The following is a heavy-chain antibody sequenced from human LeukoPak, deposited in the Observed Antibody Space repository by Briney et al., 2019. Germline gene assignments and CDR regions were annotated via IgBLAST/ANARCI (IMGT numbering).Heavy chain of an antibody. V-gene: IGHV1-2*02. CDR3: ARREYSYGYHFDY. CDR1: GYTFTGYY. J-gene: IGHJ4*02. Sequence: ASVKVSCKASGYTFTGYYMHWVRQAPGQGLEWMGWINPNSGGTNYAQKFQGRVTMTRDTSISTAYMELSRLRPDDTAVYYCARREYSYGYHFDYWGQGTLVTVSS. D-gene: IGHD5-18*01. CDR2: INPNSGGT.